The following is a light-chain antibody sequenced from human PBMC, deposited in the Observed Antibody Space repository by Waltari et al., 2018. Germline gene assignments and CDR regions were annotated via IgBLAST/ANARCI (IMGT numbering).Light chain of an antibody. V-gene: IGKV3-20*01. CDR2: GIF. Sequence: EIVLTQSPGTLSLSPGERATLSCRTSQSVSRALAWYQQKPGKAPRLLIYGIFNRATGIPDRFSGSGSGTDFSLTISRLEPEDFAVYYCQHYVMLPVTFGQGTRVEVK. CDR3: QHYVMLPVT. CDR1: QSVSRA. J-gene: IGKJ1*01.